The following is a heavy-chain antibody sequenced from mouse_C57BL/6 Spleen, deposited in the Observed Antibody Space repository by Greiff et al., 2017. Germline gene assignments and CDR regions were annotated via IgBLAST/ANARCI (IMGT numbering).Heavy chain of an antibody. D-gene: IGHD2-3*01. Sequence: QVQLQQPGAELVKPGASVKLSCKASGYTFTSYWMQWVKQRPGQGLEWIGEIDPSDSYTNYNQKFKGKATLTVDTSSSTAYMQLSSLTSEDSAVYYCARSSDGYYLHWGQGTTLTVSS. CDR2: IDPSDSYT. CDR1: GYTFTSYW. J-gene: IGHJ2*01. CDR3: ARSSDGYYLH. V-gene: IGHV1-50*01.